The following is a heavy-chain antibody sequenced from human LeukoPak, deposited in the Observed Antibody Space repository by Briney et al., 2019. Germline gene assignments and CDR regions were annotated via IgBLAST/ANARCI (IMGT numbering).Heavy chain of an antibody. CDR1: GDSISNGIKY. CDR2: IYHSGRS. J-gene: IGHJ4*02. V-gene: IGHV4-31*03. CDR3: ARDRPSIVATTGYFDY. D-gene: IGHD5-12*01. Sequence: SETLSLTCTVSGDSISNGIKYWSWIRQHPGRGLEWIGYIYHSGRSYYNPSLKSRITMSVDTSKNQFSLNLSSVTAADTAVYYCARDRPSIVATTGYFDYWGQGTLVTVSS.